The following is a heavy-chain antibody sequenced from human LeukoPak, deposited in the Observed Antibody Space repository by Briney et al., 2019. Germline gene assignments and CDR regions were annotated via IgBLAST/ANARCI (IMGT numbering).Heavy chain of an antibody. V-gene: IGHV3-23*01. D-gene: IGHD3-10*01. CDR3: AKVASYYGSGITDY. CDR2: ISSSGGSI. J-gene: IGHJ4*02. Sequence: PGGSLRLSCVASGFTFSNYSMNWVRQAPGKGLEWVSAISSSGGSIYYADSVKGRFTISRDNSKNTLYLQMNSRRAEDTAVYYCAKVASYYGSGITDYWGQGTLVTVSS. CDR1: GFTFSNYS.